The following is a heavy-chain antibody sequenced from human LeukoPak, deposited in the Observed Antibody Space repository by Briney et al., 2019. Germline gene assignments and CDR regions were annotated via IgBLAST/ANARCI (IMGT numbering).Heavy chain of an antibody. CDR3: ARGSEQWLTYFDY. CDR1: GGSISSNS. V-gene: IGHV4-4*07. Sequence: SETLSLTCTVSGGSISSNSWSWIRQPAGKGLEWIGHIYTSGSPNYNPSLRSRVTMSVDTSKNQISLKLSSVTAADSAVYYCARGSEQWLTYFDYWGRGTLVTVSS. J-gene: IGHJ4*02. D-gene: IGHD6-19*01. CDR2: IYTSGSP.